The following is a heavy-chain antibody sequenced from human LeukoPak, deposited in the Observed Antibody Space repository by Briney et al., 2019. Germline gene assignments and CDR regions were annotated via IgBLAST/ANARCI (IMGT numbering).Heavy chain of an antibody. J-gene: IGHJ4*02. V-gene: IGHV4-38-2*01. Sequence: SETLSLTCAVSGYSISSGYYWGWIRQPPGKGLEWIGSIYHSGGTCYNPSLKSRVTISVDTSKNQFSLKLSSVTAADTAAYYCARMSNWLPDYWGQGTLVTVSS. D-gene: IGHD7-27*01. CDR3: ARMSNWLPDY. CDR1: GYSISSGYY. CDR2: IYHSGGT.